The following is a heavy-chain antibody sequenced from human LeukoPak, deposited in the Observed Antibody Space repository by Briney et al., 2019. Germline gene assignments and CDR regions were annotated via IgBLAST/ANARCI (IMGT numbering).Heavy chain of an antibody. CDR3: ARGGYYGSGNDFRFDP. V-gene: IGHV4-59*01. Sequence: SGTLSLTCTVSGGSIGSYYWSWIRQPPGKGLEWIGYIYDSGSTNYNPSLKSRVTISVDTSKNQFSLKLKSVTAADTAVYYCARGGYYGSGNDFRFDPWGQGTLVTVSS. J-gene: IGHJ5*02. D-gene: IGHD3-10*01. CDR1: GGSIGSYY. CDR2: IYDSGST.